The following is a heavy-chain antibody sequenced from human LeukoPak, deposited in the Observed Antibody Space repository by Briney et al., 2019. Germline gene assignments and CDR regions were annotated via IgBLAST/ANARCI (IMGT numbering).Heavy chain of an antibody. Sequence: GGSLRLSCAASGFTFSNYWMTWVRQAPGKGLEWVANIKPDGSAQYYADSVKGRFTISGDTSKNTLYLQMNSPRAEDTAVYYCARDRCSSTSCYTHYFDYWGQGTLVTVSS. J-gene: IGHJ4*02. V-gene: IGHV3-7*01. CDR1: GFTFSNYW. CDR3: ARDRCSSTSCYTHYFDY. D-gene: IGHD2-2*02. CDR2: IKPDGSAQ.